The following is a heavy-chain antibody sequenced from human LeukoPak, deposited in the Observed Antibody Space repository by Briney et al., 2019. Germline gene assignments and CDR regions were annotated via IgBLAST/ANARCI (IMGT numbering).Heavy chain of an antibody. V-gene: IGHV3-21*01. Sequence: GGSLRLSCAPSGFTFSSYSMNGVRQAPGKGLEWVSSISSSSSYIYYADSVKGRCTISRDNAKNSLYLQMNSLRGAATAVYYCARDLARRGVAFDYWGQGTTVTVSS. CDR1: GFTFSSYS. CDR2: ISSSSSYI. D-gene: IGHD2-15*01. J-gene: IGHJ4*02. CDR3: ARDLARRGVAFDY.